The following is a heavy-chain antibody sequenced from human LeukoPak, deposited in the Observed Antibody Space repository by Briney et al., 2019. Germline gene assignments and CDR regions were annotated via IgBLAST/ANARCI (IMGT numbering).Heavy chain of an antibody. J-gene: IGHJ3*02. V-gene: IGHV3-48*01. CDR2: IGSSGSTI. Sequence: PGGSLRLSCAASGFTFRSYSMMWVRQAPGKGLEWVSYIGSSGSTIHYADSVKGRFTTSRDTAQKSLYLQMNSLRAEATAVYYCVRDLTAHCEGSCYCAFDIWGQGTMVTVSS. D-gene: IGHD2-21*02. CDR1: GFTFRSYS. CDR3: VRDLTAHCEGSCYCAFDI.